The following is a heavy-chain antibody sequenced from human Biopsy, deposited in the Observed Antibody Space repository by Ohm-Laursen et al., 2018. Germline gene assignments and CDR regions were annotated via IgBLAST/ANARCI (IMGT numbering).Heavy chain of an antibody. V-gene: IGHV3-21*01. CDR1: GFSFTSYT. CDR2: ITSRSGYK. D-gene: IGHD3-10*01. CDR3: ANLGLVWFGELLSVPFGMDV. Sequence: SLRLSCAATGFSFTSYTMNWVRQVPGKGPEWVSSITSRSGYKYYADSVKGRFTISRDNAKDSLYLQMNSLRAEDTAVYFCANLGLVWFGELLSVPFGMDVWGQGTTVTVSS. J-gene: IGHJ6*02.